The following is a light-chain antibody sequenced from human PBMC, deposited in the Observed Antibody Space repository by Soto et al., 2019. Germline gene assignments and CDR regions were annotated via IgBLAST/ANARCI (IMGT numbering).Light chain of an antibody. V-gene: IGLV2-11*01. CDR2: DVR. CDR3: CSYAASVV. J-gene: IGLJ2*01. Sequence: QSALTQPRSVSGSPGQSVTISCTGTSSDVGGYNYVSWYQQHPGKAPKLMIYDVRKRPSGVPDRFSGSKSGNTASLTISGLQADDEADYYCCSYAASVVFGGGTKLTVL. CDR1: SSDVGGYNY.